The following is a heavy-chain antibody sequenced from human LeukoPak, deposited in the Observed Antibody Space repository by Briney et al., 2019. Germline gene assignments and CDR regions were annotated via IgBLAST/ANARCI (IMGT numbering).Heavy chain of an antibody. CDR3: AKDLGGGYDIDSYFDY. J-gene: IGHJ4*02. Sequence: GGSLRLSCAASGFIFSDYYMSWIRQAPGKELEWVSYIGSSGSDTYYADSVKGRFSISRDNAKNSLYLQMNSLRAEDTAVYYCAKDLGGGYDIDSYFDYWGQGTLVTVSS. CDR1: GFIFSDYY. D-gene: IGHD5-12*01. CDR2: IGSSGSDT. V-gene: IGHV3-11*01.